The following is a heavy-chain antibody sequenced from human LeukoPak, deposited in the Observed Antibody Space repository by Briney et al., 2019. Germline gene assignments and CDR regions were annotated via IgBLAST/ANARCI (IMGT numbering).Heavy chain of an antibody. CDR3: ARGSESYFQPHFDY. J-gene: IGHJ4*02. CDR1: GFTFGNYG. CDR2: ISYDGSNK. D-gene: IGHD1-26*01. Sequence: GGSLRLSCAASGFTFGNYGMHWVRQAPGEGLEWVATISYDGSNKNHADSVKGRFTISRDNSKNTLYLQMHSLRAEDTAVYYCARGSESYFQPHFDYWGQGTLVTVSS. V-gene: IGHV3-33*08.